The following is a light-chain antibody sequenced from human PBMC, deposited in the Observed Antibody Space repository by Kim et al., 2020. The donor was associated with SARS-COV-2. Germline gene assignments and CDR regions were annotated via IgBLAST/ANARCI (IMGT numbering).Light chain of an antibody. Sequence: PTGEDRVPNTFQASHDISNYRNLYQKKPRKAPKLLIYDASNLETGVPSRFSGSGSGTDFTFIISILQPEDIATYYCQQYDNHPLTFRGGTNEDIK. CDR2: DAS. CDR1: HDISNY. CDR3: QQYDNHPLT. V-gene: IGKV1-33*01. J-gene: IGKJ4*01.